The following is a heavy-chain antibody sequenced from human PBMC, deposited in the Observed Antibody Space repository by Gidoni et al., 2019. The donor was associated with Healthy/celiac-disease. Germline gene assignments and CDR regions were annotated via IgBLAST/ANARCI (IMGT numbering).Heavy chain of an antibody. Sequence: EVQLLESGGGLVQPGGSLRLSCAASGFTFSSYAMSWVRQAPGKGLEWVSAISGSGGSTYYADSVKGRFTISRDNPKNTLYLQMNSLRAEDTAVYYCAKCDSSGPYSDIWGQGTMVTVSS. CDR2: ISGSGGST. J-gene: IGHJ3*02. CDR3: AKCDSSGPYSDI. CDR1: GFTFSSYA. V-gene: IGHV3-23*01. D-gene: IGHD3-22*01.